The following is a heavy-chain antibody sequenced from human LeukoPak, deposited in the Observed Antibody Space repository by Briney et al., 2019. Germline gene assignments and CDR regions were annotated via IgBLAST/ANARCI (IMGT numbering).Heavy chain of an antibody. J-gene: IGHJ6*02. Sequence: PSETLSLTCAVYGGSFSGYYWSWIRQPPGKGLEWIGEINHSGSTNYNPSLKSRVTISVDTSKNQFSLKLSSVTAADTAVYYCTRQRSTPTDYYGMDVWGQGTTVTVSS. V-gene: IGHV4-34*01. CDR2: INHSGST. D-gene: IGHD6-13*01. CDR3: TRQRSTPTDYYGMDV. CDR1: GGSFSGYY.